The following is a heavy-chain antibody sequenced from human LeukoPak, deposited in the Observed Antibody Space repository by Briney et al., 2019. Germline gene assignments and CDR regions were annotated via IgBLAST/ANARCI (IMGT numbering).Heavy chain of an antibody. D-gene: IGHD5-18*01. CDR3: ARDHTAVRPNWFDP. CDR2: ISAYNGNT. V-gene: IGHV1-18*01. J-gene: IGHJ5*02. Sequence: ASVKVSCQASGYTFTTYGITWMRQAPGQGLGWMGWISAYNGNTNYAQKLQGRATMPTDTSTSTAYMELRSLRSDDPAVYYCARDHTAVRPNWFDPWGQGTLVTVSS. CDR1: GYTFTTYG.